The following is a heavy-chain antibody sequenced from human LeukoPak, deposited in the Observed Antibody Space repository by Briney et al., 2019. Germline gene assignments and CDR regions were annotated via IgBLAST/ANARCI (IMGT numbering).Heavy chain of an antibody. Sequence: GGSLRLSCAASGFTVSSNYMSWVRQAPGKGLEWVSVIYSGGNTYYADSVKGRFTISRDNSKNTLYLQMNSLRAEDTAVYYCARDNRGGVVVTAAGPWGQGTLVTVSS. V-gene: IGHV3-53*05. D-gene: IGHD2-21*02. CDR3: ARDNRGGVVVTAAGP. CDR2: IYSGGNT. J-gene: IGHJ5*02. CDR1: GFTVSSNY.